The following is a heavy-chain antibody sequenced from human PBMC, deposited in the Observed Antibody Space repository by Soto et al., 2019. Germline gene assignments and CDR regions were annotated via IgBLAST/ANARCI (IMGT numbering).Heavy chain of an antibody. Sequence: GASVKVSCKASGYTFTGYYMHWVRQAPGQGLEWMGWINPNSGGTNYAQKFQGRVTMTRDTSISTAYMELSRLRSDDTAVYYCARSRYSSSWPRYNWFDPWGQGTLVTVSS. D-gene: IGHD6-13*01. CDR1: GYTFTGYY. V-gene: IGHV1-2*02. CDR3: ARSRYSSSWPRYNWFDP. J-gene: IGHJ5*02. CDR2: INPNSGGT.